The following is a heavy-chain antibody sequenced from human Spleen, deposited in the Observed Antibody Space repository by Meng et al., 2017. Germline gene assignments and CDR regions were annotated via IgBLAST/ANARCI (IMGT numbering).Heavy chain of an antibody. V-gene: IGHV1-69*04. CDR2: IIPILGIA. D-gene: IGHD3-10*01. CDR3: ARDRLVRGGMECFDI. CDR1: GGTFTSYT. J-gene: IGHJ3*02. Sequence: SVKVSCKASGGTFTSYTISWVRQAPGQGLEWMGRIIPILGIASYAQKFQGRVTITADKSTSTAYMELSSLRSEDTDVYYCARDRLVRGGMECFDIWGQGTLVTVSS.